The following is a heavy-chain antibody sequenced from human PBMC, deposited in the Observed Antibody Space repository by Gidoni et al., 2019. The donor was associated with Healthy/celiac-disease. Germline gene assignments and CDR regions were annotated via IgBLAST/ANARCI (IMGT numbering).Heavy chain of an antibody. J-gene: IGHJ4*02. D-gene: IGHD3-9*01. Sequence: QVHLLKPGAAVVQPGGSLIPPVSASGFTFITSCMHWVRQAPGKGLEWVAVIWYDGSNKYYADSVKGRFTISRDNSKNTLYLQMNSLRAEDTAVYYCARGQLRYFDWLDSHFDYWGQGTLVTVSS. CDR2: IWYDGSNK. CDR3: ARGQLRYFDWLDSHFDY. V-gene: IGHV3-33*01. CDR1: GFTFITSC.